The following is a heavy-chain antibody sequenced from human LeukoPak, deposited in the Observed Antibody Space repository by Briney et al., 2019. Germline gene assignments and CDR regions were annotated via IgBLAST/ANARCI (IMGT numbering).Heavy chain of an antibody. CDR2: INHSGST. CDR3: WTVLSGGTCHYVPRRWFDP. D-gene: IGHD2-15*01. Sequence: SDTLSLPCAVYGGSFSNYYWRWIRHPTGKGLVWLGEINHSGSTKYNPSLKSRVPLSVETSQHQFSLNLRSVTAAETAVNYFWTVLSGGTCHYVPRRWFDPWGRGTLVTVSS. J-gene: IGHJ5*02. V-gene: IGHV4-34*03. CDR1: GGSFSNYY.